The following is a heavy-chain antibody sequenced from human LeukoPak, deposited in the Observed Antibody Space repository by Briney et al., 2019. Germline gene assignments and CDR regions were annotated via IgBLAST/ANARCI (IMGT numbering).Heavy chain of an antibody. D-gene: IGHD6-19*01. CDR3: ARDQYSGHWYYALDI. Sequence: PGGSLRLCCAASGFTFSSYSMNWVRQAPGQGLASFSYISSSISVIYYADSVKGRFTISRDNAKNSLYLQMNSLRDEDTAVYYCARDQYSGHWYYALDIWGQGTMVTVSS. J-gene: IGHJ3*02. V-gene: IGHV3-48*02. CDR2: ISSSISVI. CDR1: GFTFSSYS.